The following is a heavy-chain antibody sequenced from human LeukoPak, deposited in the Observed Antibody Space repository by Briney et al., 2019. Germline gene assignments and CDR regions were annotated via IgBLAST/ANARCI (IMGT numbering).Heavy chain of an antibody. Sequence: GGSLRLSCAASGFTFSSYAMSWVRRAPGKGLEWVSAISGSGGSTYYADSVKGRFTISRDNSKNTLYLQMNSLRAEDTAVYYCAKDHRGYSGYEYDYWGQGTLVTVSS. CDR3: AKDHRGYSGYEYDY. V-gene: IGHV3-23*01. D-gene: IGHD5-12*01. CDR2: ISGSGGST. CDR1: GFTFSSYA. J-gene: IGHJ4*02.